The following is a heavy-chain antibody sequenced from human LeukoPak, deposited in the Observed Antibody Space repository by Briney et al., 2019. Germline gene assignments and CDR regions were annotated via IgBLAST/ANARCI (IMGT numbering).Heavy chain of an antibody. V-gene: IGHV1-69*02. D-gene: IGHD4-17*01. CDR3: AVGDHGKPNRLNY. J-gene: IGHJ4*02. Sequence: SVKVSCKGSGCTFSSYTFSWVRQPPGQGLEWVGRIITILGIANNAQKFQGRVTITADKSTSTDYMELSSLRSEDMAVYYCAVGDHGKPNRLNYWGQGTPVTVSS. CDR1: GCTFSSYT. CDR2: IITILGIA.